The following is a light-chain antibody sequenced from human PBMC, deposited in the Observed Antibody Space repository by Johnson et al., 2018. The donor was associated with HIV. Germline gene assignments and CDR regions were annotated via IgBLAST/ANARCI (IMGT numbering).Light chain of an antibody. Sequence: QSALTQPPSVSAAPGQKVTISCSGSSSNIGNNYVSWYQQLPGTAPKLLIYENNKRPSGIPDRFSGSKSGTSATLGITGLQTGDEADYYCGKWDTSLRTGFFGTGTKVTVL. J-gene: IGLJ1*01. CDR1: SSNIGNNY. CDR3: GKWDTSLRTGF. V-gene: IGLV1-51*02. CDR2: ENN.